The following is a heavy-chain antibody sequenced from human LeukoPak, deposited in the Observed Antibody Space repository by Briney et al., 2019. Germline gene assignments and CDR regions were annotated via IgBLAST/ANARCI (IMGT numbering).Heavy chain of an antibody. Sequence: PGGSLRLSCAASGFTFRSHWMSRVRQAPGKGLELVANINQDGSEKYYVDSVKGRFTISRDNAKNSLFLQMNSLRAEDTATYYCARDHVVDGLVFDYWGQGTLVTVSS. V-gene: IGHV3-7*01. D-gene: IGHD2-15*01. CDR2: INQDGSEK. CDR1: GFTFRSHW. J-gene: IGHJ4*02. CDR3: ARDHVVDGLVFDY.